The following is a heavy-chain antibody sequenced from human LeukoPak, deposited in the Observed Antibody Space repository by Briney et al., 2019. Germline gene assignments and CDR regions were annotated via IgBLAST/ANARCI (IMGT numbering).Heavy chain of an antibody. CDR3: ARVARSGGLGRYYYDSSGPFDY. J-gene: IGHJ4*02. CDR2: INSDGSST. Sequence: GGSLRLSCAASGFTFSSYWMHWVRQAPGKGLVWVSRINSDGSSTSYADSVKGRFTISRDNAKNTLYLQMNSLRAEDTAVYYCARVARSGGLGRYYYDSSGPFDYWGQGTLVTVSS. D-gene: IGHD3-22*01. V-gene: IGHV3-74*01. CDR1: GFTFSSYW.